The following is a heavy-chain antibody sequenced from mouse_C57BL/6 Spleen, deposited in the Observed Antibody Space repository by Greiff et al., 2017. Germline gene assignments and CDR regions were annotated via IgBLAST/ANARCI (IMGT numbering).Heavy chain of an antibody. V-gene: IGHV1-5*01. J-gene: IGHJ2*01. CDR1: GYTFTSYW. CDR2: IYPGNSDT. CDR3: TKNTTVVAPFDY. Sequence: EVQLQQSGTVLARPGASVKMSCKTSGYTFTSYWMHWVKQRPGQGLEWIGAIYPGNSDTSYNQKFKGKAKLTAVTSASTAYMELSSLTNEDSAVYYCTKNTTVVAPFDYWGQGTTLTVSS. D-gene: IGHD1-1*01.